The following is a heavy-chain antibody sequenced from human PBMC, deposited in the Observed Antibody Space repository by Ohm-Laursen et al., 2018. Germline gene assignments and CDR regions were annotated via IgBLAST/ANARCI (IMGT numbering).Heavy chain of an antibody. Sequence: SLRLSCAASGFSFSFYAMSWVRQAPGKGLECVSRISGTSGSGASTYYADSVKGRFTISRDNSKNTVYLQMNSLRAEDTAIYYCAKGDLPEFDYWGQGALVTVSS. V-gene: IGHV3-23*01. CDR1: GFSFSFYA. J-gene: IGHJ4*02. D-gene: IGHD5/OR15-5a*01. CDR2: TSGSGAST. CDR3: AKGDLPEFDY.